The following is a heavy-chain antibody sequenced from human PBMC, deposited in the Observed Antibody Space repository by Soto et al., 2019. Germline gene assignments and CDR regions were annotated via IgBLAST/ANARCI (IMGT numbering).Heavy chain of an antibody. D-gene: IGHD6-6*01. J-gene: IGHJ5*02. V-gene: IGHV4-59*01. CDR2: IYYSGST. CDR1: GGSISSYY. CDR3: ARWHSSSLSWFDP. Sequence: SLTCTVSGGSISSYYWSWIRQPPGRGLEWIGYIYYSGSTNYNPSLKSRVTISVDTSKNQFSLKLSSVTAADTAVYYCARWHSSSLSWFDPWGQGTLVTVSS.